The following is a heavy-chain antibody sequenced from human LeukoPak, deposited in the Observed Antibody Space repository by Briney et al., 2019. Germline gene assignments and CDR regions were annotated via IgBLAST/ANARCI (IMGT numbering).Heavy chain of an antibody. CDR3: ARGSLVQDY. Sequence: PGGSLRLSCAASGFTFSNSAMSWVRQAPGKGLEWVSLISWDGGSTYYADSVKGRFTISRDNAKNSLYLQMNSLRAEDAAVYYCARGSLVQDYWGQGTLVTVSS. CDR2: ISWDGGST. V-gene: IGHV3-20*04. J-gene: IGHJ4*02. D-gene: IGHD1-1*01. CDR1: GFTFSNSA.